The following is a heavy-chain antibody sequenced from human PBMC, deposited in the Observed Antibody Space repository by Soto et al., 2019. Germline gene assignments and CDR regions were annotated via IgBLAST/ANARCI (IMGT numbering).Heavy chain of an antibody. CDR2: IRGSGGST. CDR1: GFTFSSYA. V-gene: IGHV3-23*01. J-gene: IGHJ3*02. D-gene: IGHD1-26*01. CDR3: AKDFVGVRADAFDI. Sequence: EVQLLESGGGLVQPGGSLRLSCAASGFTFSSYAMSWVRQAPGKGLEWVSSIRGSGGSTYYADSVKGRCTISRDNSKNTLYVQMNSLRAEDTAVYYCAKDFVGVRADAFDIWGQGTMVTVSS.